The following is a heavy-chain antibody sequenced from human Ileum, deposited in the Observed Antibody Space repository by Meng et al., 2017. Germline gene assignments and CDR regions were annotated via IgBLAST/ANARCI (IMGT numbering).Heavy chain of an antibody. D-gene: IGHD6-19*01. Sequence: GESLKISCTGSGFTFGAYAMSWFRQVPGRGLEWIGFIKSRVYAATSEYAASVKGRFTISRDDSKNIAYLQMNSLKTEDTAMYFCSRFSSGWYNGAFEVWGQGTKVTVSS. CDR1: GFTFGAYA. J-gene: IGHJ3*01. CDR3: SRFSSGWYNGAFEV. CDR2: IKSRVYAATS. V-gene: IGHV3-49*03.